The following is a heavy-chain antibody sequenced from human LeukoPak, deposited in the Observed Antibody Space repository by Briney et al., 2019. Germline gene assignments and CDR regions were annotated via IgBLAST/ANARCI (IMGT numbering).Heavy chain of an antibody. J-gene: IGHJ6*02. CDR3: ARDIVAVAGRYGSMDV. D-gene: IGHD6-19*01. V-gene: IGHV3-7*01. CDR2: VNRDGSET. Sequence: HPGGSLRLSCAASGFTLSNHWMTWVRQVPGRGPEWVANVNRDGSETYYLDSVKGRFTISKDNAKNSLYLQMNSLRAEDTAVYYCARDIVAVAGRYGSMDVWGQGTTVTVSS. CDR1: GFTLSNHW.